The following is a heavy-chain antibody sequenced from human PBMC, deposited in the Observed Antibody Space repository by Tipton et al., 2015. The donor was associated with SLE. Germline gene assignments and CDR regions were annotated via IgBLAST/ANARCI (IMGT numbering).Heavy chain of an antibody. V-gene: IGHV4-39*07. CDR1: GGSISSSSSYY. CDR3: ARGGYGPAYWYGMDV. CDR2: IYHRGST. J-gene: IGHJ6*02. Sequence: TLSLTCAVYGGSISSSSSYYWAWIRQPPGKGVEWIGEIYHRGSTNYNPSLKSRVTISLDTSKNQFSLKLKSVTAADTAVYYCARGGYGPAYWYGMDVWGQGTTVTVSS. D-gene: IGHD5-18*01.